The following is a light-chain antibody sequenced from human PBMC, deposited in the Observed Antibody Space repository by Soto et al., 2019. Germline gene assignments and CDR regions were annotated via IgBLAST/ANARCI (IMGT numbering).Light chain of an antibody. CDR3: MQALHMYT. Sequence: DIVMTQSPLSLPVTPGEPASISCRSSQSLLHSNGYNYLDWYLQKPGQSPQLLIYLGSNRASGVPDRFSGSGSGTEFTLKISRVEAEDVGVYYCMQALHMYTFGQGTKLEIK. V-gene: IGKV2-28*01. J-gene: IGKJ2*01. CDR2: LGS. CDR1: QSLLHSNGYNY.